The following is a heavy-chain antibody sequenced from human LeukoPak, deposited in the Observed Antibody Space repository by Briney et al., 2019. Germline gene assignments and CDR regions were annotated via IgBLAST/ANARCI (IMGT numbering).Heavy chain of an antibody. CDR1: GFDFSDSA. V-gene: IGHV3-73*01. Sequence: PGGSPKLSCAASGFDFSDSAMHSGRHASGKGPEWVGRIRTKHSSYATAYAESVKGTFTISRDDSENTVYLQMSSLKADDTDVYYCSRKSNSGINECWFEFDNWGLGTLVTVSS. D-gene: IGHD1-14*01. CDR2: IRTKHSSYAT. J-gene: IGHJ4*02. CDR3: SRKSNSGINECWFEFDN.